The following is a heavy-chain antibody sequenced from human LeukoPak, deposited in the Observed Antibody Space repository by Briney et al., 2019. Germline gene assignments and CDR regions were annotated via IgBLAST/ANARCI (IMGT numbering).Heavy chain of an antibody. CDR1: GGTFSSYA. Sequence: SVKVSCKASGGTFSSYAISWVRQAPGQGLEWMGGIIPIFGTANYAQKFQGRVTISTDESTSTAYMGLSSLRSEDTAVYYCARGDFLVGATTGYYFDYWGQGTLVTVSS. V-gene: IGHV1-69*05. CDR3: ARGDFLVGATTGYYFDY. D-gene: IGHD1-26*01. J-gene: IGHJ4*02. CDR2: IIPIFGTA.